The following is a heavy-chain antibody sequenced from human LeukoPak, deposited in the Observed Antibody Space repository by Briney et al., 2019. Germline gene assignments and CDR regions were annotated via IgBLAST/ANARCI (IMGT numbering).Heavy chain of an antibody. J-gene: IGHJ4*02. D-gene: IGHD6-13*01. V-gene: IGHV3-23*01. Sequence: GGSLRLSCAASGFTFSRHWMHWVRQVPGKGLEWVSAISGSGGSTYYADSVKGRFTISRDNSKNTLYLQMNSLRAEDTAVYYCAKDLPGVSSSLFDYWGQGTLVTVSS. CDR1: GFTFSRHW. CDR3: AKDLPGVSSSLFDY. CDR2: ISGSGGST.